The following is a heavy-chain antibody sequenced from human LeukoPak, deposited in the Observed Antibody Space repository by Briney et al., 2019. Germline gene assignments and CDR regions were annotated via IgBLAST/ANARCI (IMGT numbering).Heavy chain of an antibody. CDR2: ISAYNGNT. J-gene: IGHJ4*02. CDR1: GYTFTSYG. Sequence: ASVKVSCKASGYTFTSYGISWVRQAPGQGLEWTGWISAYNGNTNYAQKLQGRVTMTTDTSTSTAYMELRSLRSDDTAVYYCARVSAADYDFWSGYWYYFDYWGQGTLVTVSS. D-gene: IGHD3-3*01. V-gene: IGHV1-18*01. CDR3: ARVSAADYDFWSGYWYYFDY.